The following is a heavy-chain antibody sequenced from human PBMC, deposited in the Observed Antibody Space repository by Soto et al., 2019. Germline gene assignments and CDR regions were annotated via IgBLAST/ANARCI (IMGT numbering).Heavy chain of an antibody. CDR2: ISYDGSNK. Sequence: GGSLRLSCAASGFTFSSYGMHWVRQAPGKGLEWVAVISYDGSNKYYADSVKGRFTISRDNSKNTLYLQMNSLRAEDTAVYYCAKPSYTYYFDYWGQGTLVTVSS. CDR3: AKPSYTYYFDY. CDR1: GFTFSSYG. V-gene: IGHV3-30*18. D-gene: IGHD4-4*01. J-gene: IGHJ4*02.